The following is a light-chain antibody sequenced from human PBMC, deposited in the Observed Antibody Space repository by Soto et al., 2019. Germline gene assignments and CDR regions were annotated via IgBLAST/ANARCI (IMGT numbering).Light chain of an antibody. CDR3: QQYNNWPET. CDR2: GAS. V-gene: IGKV3-15*01. Sequence: IVMTQSPATLSLSPGERATLSCRASQSVSSNLAWYQQKPGHAPRLLISGASTRATGIPARFSGSGSGTEFTLTISSLQSEDFAVYYCQQYNNWPETFGQGTKVDI. J-gene: IGKJ1*01. CDR1: QSVSSN.